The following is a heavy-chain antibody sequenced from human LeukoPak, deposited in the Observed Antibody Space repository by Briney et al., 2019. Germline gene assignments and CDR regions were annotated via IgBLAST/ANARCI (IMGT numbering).Heavy chain of an antibody. J-gene: IGHJ2*01. V-gene: IGHV4-39*07. D-gene: IGHD5-18*01. CDR1: GGSISSSSYY. Sequence: SETLSLTCTVSGGSISSSSYYWGWIRQPPGKGLEWIGSIYYSGSTYYNPSLKSRVTISVDTSKNQFSLKLSSVTAADTAVYYCARQRIQLWLRYFDLWGRGTLVTVSS. CDR2: IYYSGST. CDR3: ARQRIQLWLRYFDL.